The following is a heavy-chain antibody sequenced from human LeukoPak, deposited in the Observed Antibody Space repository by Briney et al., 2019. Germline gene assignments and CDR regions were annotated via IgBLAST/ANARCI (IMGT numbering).Heavy chain of an antibody. D-gene: IGHD5-12*01. CDR2: INPNSGGT. CDR3: ARMVSGYENEDY. V-gene: IGHV1-2*02. CDR1: GYTFTGYY. Sequence: ASVKVSCKASGYTFTGYYMHWVRQAPGQGLEWMGWINPNSGGTNYAQKFQGRVTMTRDTSISTAYMGLSRLRSDDTAVYYCARMVSGYENEDYWGQGTLVTVSS. J-gene: IGHJ4*02.